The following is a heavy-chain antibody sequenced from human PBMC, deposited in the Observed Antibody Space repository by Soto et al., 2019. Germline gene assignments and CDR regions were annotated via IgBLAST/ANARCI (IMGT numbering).Heavy chain of an antibody. J-gene: IGHJ4*02. V-gene: IGHV3-30*03. CDR1: GFTFSSYA. Sequence: LRLSCAASGFTFSSYAMHWARQAPGKGLEWVTVISIRGGDEYYAESVRGRFTISRDDSKNTLYLQMDSLRVEDTAVYYCARGTIVARQHLDYWGQGTLVTVSS. CDR3: ARGTIVARQHLDY. D-gene: IGHD6-6*01. CDR2: ISIRGGDE.